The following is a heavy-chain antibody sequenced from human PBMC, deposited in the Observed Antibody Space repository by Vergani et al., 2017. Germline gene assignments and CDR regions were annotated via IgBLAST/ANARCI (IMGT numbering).Heavy chain of an antibody. Sequence: QVQLVESGGGVVQPGRSLRLSCAASGFTFNQYGMHWVRQAPGKGLEWVAVTWYDGNNKQYADSVKGRFTISRDNSKSTMYLQMNSLRDEDTGVYYCARHGGSGNYYHLFDSWGQGTLVIVSS. J-gene: IGHJ4*02. V-gene: IGHV3-33*01. CDR1: GFTFNQYG. D-gene: IGHD3-3*01. CDR3: ARHGGSGNYYHLFDS. CDR2: TWYDGNNK.